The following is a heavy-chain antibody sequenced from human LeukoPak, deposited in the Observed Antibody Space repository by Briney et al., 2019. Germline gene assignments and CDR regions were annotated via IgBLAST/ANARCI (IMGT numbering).Heavy chain of an antibody. CDR1: GFSFSRYW. Sequence: GGSLRLSCAVSGFSFSRYWMNWVRQAPGKGLEWVANIKGDGHEKNYVDSVKGRFSISRDNARNSLYLQMDSLRAEDTAVYYCAKEGAYPIITYDSWGQGALVTVSS. V-gene: IGHV3-7*01. CDR3: AKEGAYPIITYDS. J-gene: IGHJ5*01. CDR2: IKGDGHEK. D-gene: IGHD3-10*01.